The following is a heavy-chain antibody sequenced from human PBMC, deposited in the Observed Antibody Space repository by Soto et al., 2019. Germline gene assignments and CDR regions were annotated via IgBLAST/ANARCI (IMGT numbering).Heavy chain of an antibody. CDR1: GFTFSDYA. CDR2: ISSSSSTI. D-gene: IGHD2-2*01. Sequence: GGSLRLSCAASGFTFSDYALNWVRQAPGEGLEWISYISSSSSTIYFADSLKGRFTISRDNAKNSLYLQMNSLRDEDTAVYYCASTLQYCTSTSCYPWGRFAYWGQGTLVTVSS. J-gene: IGHJ4*02. V-gene: IGHV3-48*02. CDR3: ASTLQYCTSTSCYPWGRFAY.